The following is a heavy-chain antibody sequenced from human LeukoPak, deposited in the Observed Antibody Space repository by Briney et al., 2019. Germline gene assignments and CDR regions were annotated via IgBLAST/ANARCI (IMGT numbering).Heavy chain of an antibody. CDR3: ARDLEMGKHFDY. Sequence: GGSLRLSCAASGFTFSSYAMHWVRQAPGKGLEWVAVISYDGSNKYYADSVKGRFTISRDNSKNTLFLHMDSLRAEDTALYYCARDLEMGKHFDYWGQGTPVTVSS. D-gene: IGHD5-24*01. CDR2: ISYDGSNK. CDR1: GFTFSSYA. V-gene: IGHV3-30-3*01. J-gene: IGHJ4*02.